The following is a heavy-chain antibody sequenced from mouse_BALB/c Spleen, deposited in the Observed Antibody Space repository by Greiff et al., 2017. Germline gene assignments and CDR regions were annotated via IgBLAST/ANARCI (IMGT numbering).Heavy chain of an antibody. CDR1: GYTFTSYT. J-gene: IGHJ3*01. Sequence: VKLVESAAELARPGASVKMSCKASGYTFTSYTMHWVKQRPGQGLEWIGYINPSSGYTEYNQKFKDKTTLTADKSSSTAYMQLSSLTSEDSAVYYCARMGYGNYFAYWGQGTLVTVSA. V-gene: IGHV1-4*02. CDR3: ARMGYGNYFAY. D-gene: IGHD2-10*02. CDR2: INPSSGYT.